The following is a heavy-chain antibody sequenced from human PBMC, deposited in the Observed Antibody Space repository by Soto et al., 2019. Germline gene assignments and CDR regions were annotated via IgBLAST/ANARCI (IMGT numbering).Heavy chain of an antibody. CDR2: IIPISGTA. CDR1: GGTLSSYA. CDR3: ARSQGSSTSLEIYYYYYYGMDV. J-gene: IGHJ6*02. Sequence: QVQLVQSGAEVKKPGSSVKVSCKASGGTLSSYAISWVRQAPGQGLEWMGGIIPISGTANYAQKFQGRVTITADESTSIAYRELSSLRSEDTAVYYCARSQGSSTSLEIYYYYYYGMDVWGQGTTVTVSS. D-gene: IGHD2-2*01. V-gene: IGHV1-69*01.